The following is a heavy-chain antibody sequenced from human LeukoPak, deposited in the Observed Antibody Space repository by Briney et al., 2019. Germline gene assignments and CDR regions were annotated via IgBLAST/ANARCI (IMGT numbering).Heavy chain of an antibody. D-gene: IGHD4-11*01. Sequence: SETLSLTCTVSGGSISSGGYYWSCIRLHPGKGLEWIGYSNYSGSTYYNPSLKSRVTISVDTSKNQFSLKLSSVTAADTAVYYCARGDDYLFDYWGQGTLVTVSS. CDR2: SNYSGST. CDR3: ARGDDYLFDY. CDR1: GGSISSGGYY. J-gene: IGHJ4*02. V-gene: IGHV4-31*03.